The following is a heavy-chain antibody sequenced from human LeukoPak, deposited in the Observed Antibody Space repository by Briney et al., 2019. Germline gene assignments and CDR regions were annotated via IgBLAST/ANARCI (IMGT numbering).Heavy chain of an antibody. D-gene: IGHD6-6*01. Sequence: GESLKISCKGFRSTFSSYWIGWVRQMPGKGLEWMGFIYPGDSDTIYSPSFQGHVIISADKPINTAYLQWSSLKASDTAMYYCASLMSGYSSSLVYWGQGTLVTVSS. J-gene: IGHJ4*02. CDR3: ASLMSGYSSSLVY. CDR1: RSTFSSYW. CDR2: IYPGDSDT. V-gene: IGHV5-51*04.